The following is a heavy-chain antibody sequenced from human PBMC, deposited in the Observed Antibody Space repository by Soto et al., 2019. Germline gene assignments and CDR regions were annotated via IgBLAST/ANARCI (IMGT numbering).Heavy chain of an antibody. J-gene: IGHJ3*01. CDR3: AKGVYYSHTSAFHF. Sequence: EVQLVESGGGLVQPGRSLRLSCAASGFTFNDYAMHWVRQAPGKGLEWVSGISWNSHNIGYADSVQGRFTISRDYAKNCLFLQMNSLRPEDTAFYYCAKGVYYSHTSAFHFWGQGTMVTVSS. V-gene: IGHV3-9*01. CDR1: GFTFNDYA. CDR2: ISWNSHNI. D-gene: IGHD3-22*01.